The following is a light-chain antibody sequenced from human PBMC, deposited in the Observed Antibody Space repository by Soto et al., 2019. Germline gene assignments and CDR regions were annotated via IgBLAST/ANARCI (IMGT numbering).Light chain of an antibody. J-gene: IGKJ5*01. CDR3: QQYDTSPPT. CDR1: QTIASRY. V-gene: IGKV3-20*01. Sequence: EIVLTQSPGTLSLSPGERATLSYRASQTIASRYLAWYQHQPGQAPRLLIYRTFARAPGIPDRFSGGGSGTDFTLTISRLEREDFAVYYCQQYDTSPPTFGQGTR. CDR2: RTF.